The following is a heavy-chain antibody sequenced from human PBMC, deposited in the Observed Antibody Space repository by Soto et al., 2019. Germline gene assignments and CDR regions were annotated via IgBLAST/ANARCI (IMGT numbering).Heavy chain of an antibody. CDR2: IYWNDDK. V-gene: IGHV2-5*01. CDR1: AFSLSTNGVG. J-gene: IGHJ2*01. Sequence: QITLKESGPTLVKPTQTLSLTCTFSAFSLSTNGVGVGWIRQPPGKALEWLALIYWNDDKRYSPSLKSRLTISKETSENQVVLTMTNMDPVDTATYYCAHTLSSSDYVSWYFDLWGRGTLVTVSS. CDR3: AHTLSSSDYVSWYFDL. D-gene: IGHD3-16*01.